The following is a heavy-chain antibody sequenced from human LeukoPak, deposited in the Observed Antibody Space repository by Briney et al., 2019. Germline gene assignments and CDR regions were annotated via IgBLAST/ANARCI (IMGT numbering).Heavy chain of an antibody. CDR3: ASQGSGYDSPIDH. D-gene: IGHD5-12*01. J-gene: IGHJ4*02. Sequence: GGSLRLSCAASGFKFSDYYMSWFRQAPGKGLEWVAHMSGSGSNIYYAESMKGRFTISRDNGKNSLYVQMHSLRAEDTAVYYCASQGSGYDSPIDHWGQGTLVTVSS. CDR2: MSGSGSNI. V-gene: IGHV3-11*04. CDR1: GFKFSDYY.